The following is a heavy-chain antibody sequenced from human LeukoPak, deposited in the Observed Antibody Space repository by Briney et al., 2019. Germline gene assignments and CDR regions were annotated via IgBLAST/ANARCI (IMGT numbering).Heavy chain of an antibody. Sequence: SVKVSCKASGGTFSSYAISWVRQAPGQGLEWMGGIIPIFGTANYAQKFQGRVTITADKSTSTAYMELSSLRSEDTAVYCCASDYYDSSGYPSHAFDIWGQGTMVTVSS. V-gene: IGHV1-69*06. D-gene: IGHD3-22*01. CDR1: GGTFSSYA. CDR2: IIPIFGTA. CDR3: ASDYYDSSGYPSHAFDI. J-gene: IGHJ3*02.